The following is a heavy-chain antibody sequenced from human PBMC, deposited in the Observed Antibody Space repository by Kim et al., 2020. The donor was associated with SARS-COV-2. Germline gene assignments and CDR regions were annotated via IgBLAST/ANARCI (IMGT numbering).Heavy chain of an antibody. Sequence: GGSLRLSCAASGFTLSDYSMNWVRQAPGKGLEWVSSISDWSTHISYADSVRGRFTISRDNAKNLLFLQMNSLRAEDTAVYFCARENKRGAVEQFDYCGQG. CDR2: ISDWSTHI. CDR3: ARENKRGAVEQFDY. D-gene: IGHD1-26*01. J-gene: IGHJ4*02. CDR1: GFTLSDYS. V-gene: IGHV3-21*01.